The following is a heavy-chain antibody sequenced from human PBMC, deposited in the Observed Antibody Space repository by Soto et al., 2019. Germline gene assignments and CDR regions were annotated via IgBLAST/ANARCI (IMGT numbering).Heavy chain of an antibody. CDR3: ARDPDYYDYIWGSYREGNYYYMDV. V-gene: IGHV3-66*01. J-gene: IGHJ6*03. CDR1: GFTVSSNY. Sequence: PGGSLRLSCAASGFTVSSNYMSWVRQAPGKGLEWVSVIYSGGSTYYADSVKGRFTISRDNSKNTLYLQMNSLRAEDTAVYYCARDPDYYDYIWGSYREGNYYYMDVWGKGTTVTVSS. D-gene: IGHD3-16*02. CDR2: IYSGGST.